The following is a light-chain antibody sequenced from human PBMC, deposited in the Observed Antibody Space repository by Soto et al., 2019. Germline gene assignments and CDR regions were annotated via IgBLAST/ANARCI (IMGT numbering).Light chain of an antibody. CDR3: QQYNNWPLT. Sequence: EIVMTQSPATLSVSPGERATLSCRASESVSSNLAWYQQKPGQAPRLLIYGASTRATSIPVTFSGSGSGTEFTLTISSLQSEDFAVYYCQQYNNWPLTFGRGTKVEIK. V-gene: IGKV3-15*01. CDR2: GAS. CDR1: ESVSSN. J-gene: IGKJ1*01.